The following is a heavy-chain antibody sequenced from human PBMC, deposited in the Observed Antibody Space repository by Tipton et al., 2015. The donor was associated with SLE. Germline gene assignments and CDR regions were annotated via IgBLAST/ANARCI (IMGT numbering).Heavy chain of an antibody. Sequence: TLSLTCTVSGGSISSADYYWSWIRQHPGKGLEWIGHIYYTMSAYYNPSLKSRVIISLDTSKNHFSLKLSSVTAADTAVYYCARVPRTFYYDYSGHFDYWGPGTLVTVSS. V-gene: IGHV4-31*03. D-gene: IGHD3-22*01. J-gene: IGHJ4*02. CDR3: ARVPRTFYYDYSGHFDY. CDR2: IYYTMSA. CDR1: GGSISSADYY.